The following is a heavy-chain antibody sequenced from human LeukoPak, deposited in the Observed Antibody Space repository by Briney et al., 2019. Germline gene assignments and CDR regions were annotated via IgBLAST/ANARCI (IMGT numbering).Heavy chain of an antibody. CDR3: ARDGYCSSTSCYTEIYYYYMDV. CDR2: ISSSSSYI. V-gene: IGHV3-21*01. CDR1: GFTFSSYS. Sequence: GGSLRLSCAASGFTFSSYSMNWVRQAPGKGLEWVSSISSSSSYIYYADSVKGRFTISRDNAKNSLYLQMNSLRAEDTAVYYCARDGYCSSTSCYTEIYYYYMDVWGKGTTVTVSS. D-gene: IGHD2-2*02. J-gene: IGHJ6*03.